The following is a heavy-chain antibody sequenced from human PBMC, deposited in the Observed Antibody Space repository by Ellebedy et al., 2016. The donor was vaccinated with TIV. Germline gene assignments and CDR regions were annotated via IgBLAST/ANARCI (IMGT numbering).Heavy chain of an antibody. CDR1: GGTFSSYA. CDR2: IIPIFGTA. CDR3: ARTENYDFSRGYYYYMDV. Sequence: SVKVSXXASGGTFSSYAISWVRQAPGQGLEWMGGIIPIFGTANYAQKFQGRVTITADESTSTAYMELSSLRSEDTAVYYCARTENYDFSRGYYYYMDVWGKGTTVTVSS. V-gene: IGHV1-69*13. J-gene: IGHJ6*03. D-gene: IGHD3-3*01.